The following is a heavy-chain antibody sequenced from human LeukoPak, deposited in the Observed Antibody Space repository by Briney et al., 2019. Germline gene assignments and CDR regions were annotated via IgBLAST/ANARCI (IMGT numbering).Heavy chain of an antibody. V-gene: IGHV1-69*05. CDR3: ARESHYYYYYMDV. Sequence: ASVKVSCKASGYTFTGYYMHWVRQAPGQGLEWMGRIIPIFGTANYAQKFQGRVTITTDESTSTAYMELSSLRSEDTAVYYCARESHYYYYYMDVWGKGTTVTVSS. J-gene: IGHJ6*03. CDR2: IIPIFGTA. CDR1: GYTFTGYY.